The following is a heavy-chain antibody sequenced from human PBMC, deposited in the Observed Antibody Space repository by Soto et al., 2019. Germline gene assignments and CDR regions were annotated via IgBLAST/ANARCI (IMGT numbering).Heavy chain of an antibody. V-gene: IGHV3-21*01. Sequence: EVQLAESGGGLVEPGGSLRLSCAASGFTFSSYSMNWVRQAPGKGLEWVSSITGSSNYIHYTDSVKGRFTISRDNAKNSLFLQMNSLRAEDTAVYYCGRDNNFYASGSGVDYWGQGTLVTVSS. CDR1: GFTFSSYS. D-gene: IGHD3-10*01. CDR2: ITGSSNYI. CDR3: GRDNNFYASGSGVDY. J-gene: IGHJ4*02.